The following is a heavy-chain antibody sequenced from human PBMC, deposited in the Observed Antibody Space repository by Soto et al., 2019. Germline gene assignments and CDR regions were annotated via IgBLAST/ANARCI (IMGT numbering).Heavy chain of an antibody. V-gene: IGHV3-30-3*01. J-gene: IGHJ6*02. CDR2: ISYDGSNK. Sequence: QVQLVESGGGVVQPGRSLRLSCAASGFTFSSYAMHWVRQAPGKGLEWVAVISYDGSNKYYADSVKGRFTISRDNSKNTLYLQMTSLRAEDTAVYYCARVRQDYYYYGMDVWGQGTTVTVSS. CDR3: ARVRQDYYYYGMDV. CDR1: GFTFSSYA.